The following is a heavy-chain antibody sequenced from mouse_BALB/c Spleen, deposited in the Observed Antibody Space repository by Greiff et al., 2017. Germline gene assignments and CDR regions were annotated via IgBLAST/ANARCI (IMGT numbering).Heavy chain of an antibody. D-gene: IGHD2-14*01. CDR1: GYAFTNYL. Sequence: VQLKQSGAELVRPGTSVKVSCKASGYAFTNYLIEWVKQRPGQGLEWIGVINPGSGGTNYNEKFKGKATLTADKSSSTAYMQLSSLTSDDSAVYFCARSGYDDAMDYWGQGTSVTVSS. V-gene: IGHV1-54*01. J-gene: IGHJ4*01. CDR3: ARSGYDDAMDY. CDR2: INPGSGGT.